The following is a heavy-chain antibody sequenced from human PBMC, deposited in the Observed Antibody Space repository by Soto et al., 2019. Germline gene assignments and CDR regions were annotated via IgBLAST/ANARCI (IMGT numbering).Heavy chain of an antibody. CDR2: ISAYNGNT. V-gene: IGHV1-18*01. CDR3: PRDLAAGTCYY. CDR1: GYTFTSYA. Sequence: QVQLVQSGAEVRKPGASVKVSCKASGYTFTSYAISWVRQDPGQGLEWMGWISAYNGNTNYAQKLQGRVTMTPDTSTSTAYMELRSLRSDDTAVYYCPRDLAAGTCYYWGQGTLVTVSS. J-gene: IGHJ4*02. D-gene: IGHD6-13*01.